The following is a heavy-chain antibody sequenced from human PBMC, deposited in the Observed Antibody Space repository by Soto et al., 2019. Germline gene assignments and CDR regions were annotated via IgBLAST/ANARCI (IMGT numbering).Heavy chain of an antibody. J-gene: IGHJ4*02. D-gene: IGHD4-17*01. CDR2: IYYSGST. CDR1: GGSISSSSYY. Sequence: SETLSLTCTVSGGSISSSSYYWGWIRQPPGKGLEWIGSIYYSGSTYYNPSLKSRVTISVDTSKNQFSLKLSSVTAADTAVYYCARHDYGDYFAYFDYWGQGTLVTVSS. V-gene: IGHV4-39*01. CDR3: ARHDYGDYFAYFDY.